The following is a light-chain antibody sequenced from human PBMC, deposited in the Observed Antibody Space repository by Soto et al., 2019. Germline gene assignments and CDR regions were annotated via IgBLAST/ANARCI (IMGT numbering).Light chain of an antibody. Sequence: QLVLAQSPSASASLGASVKLTCTLSSGHSTYAIAWHQQQPEKGPRYLMKLNSDGSHTKGDGIPERLSGSSSGAERYLSISSLQSEDEADYYCQSWDTGIHRVFGGGTKVTVL. CDR1: SGHSTYA. V-gene: IGLV4-69*01. CDR3: QSWDTGIHRV. CDR2: LNSDGSH. J-gene: IGLJ2*01.